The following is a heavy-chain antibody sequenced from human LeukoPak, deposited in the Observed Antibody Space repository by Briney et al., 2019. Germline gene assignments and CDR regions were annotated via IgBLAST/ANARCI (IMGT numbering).Heavy chain of an antibody. J-gene: IGHJ4*02. D-gene: IGHD6-6*01. CDR2: IRFDANDQ. Sequence: GGSLRLSCAASGFTFSSYGMHWVRQAPGQGLEWLAFIRFDANDQYYADSVKGRFTMLRDNSKNTLYLQMNSLRAEDTAVYYCAKDREYSSSGTFDYWGQGALVTVSP. V-gene: IGHV3-30*02. CDR1: GFTFSSYG. CDR3: AKDREYSSSGTFDY.